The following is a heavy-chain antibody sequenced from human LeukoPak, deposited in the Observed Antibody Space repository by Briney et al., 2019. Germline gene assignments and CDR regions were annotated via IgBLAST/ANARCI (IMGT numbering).Heavy chain of an antibody. CDR1: GFTFSSYA. J-gene: IGHJ4*02. D-gene: IGHD3-22*01. CDR2: ISYDGSNK. CDR3: AKDRRPPLYYYDSSGLDY. V-gene: IGHV3-30-3*01. Sequence: GGSLRLSCAASGFTFSSYAMHWVRQAPGKGLEWVAVISYDGSNKYYADSVKGRFTISRDNSKNTLYLQMNSLRAEDTAVYYCAKDRRPPLYYYDSSGLDYWGQGTLVTVSS.